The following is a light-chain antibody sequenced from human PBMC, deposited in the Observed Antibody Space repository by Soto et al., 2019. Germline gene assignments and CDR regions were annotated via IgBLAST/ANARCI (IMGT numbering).Light chain of an antibody. J-gene: IGKJ4*01. Sequence: ETVLTQSPATLSLSPGEIATLSCRASQSVGSYLAWYQQKPGQAPRLLIYDTSTRATGIPDRFSGSGSETGFTLNISRLGTEDCAVYYCQRCRNRPPWLTGGGGTKEDI. CDR2: DTS. CDR1: QSVGSY. V-gene: IGKV3-11*01. CDR3: QRCRNRPPWLT.